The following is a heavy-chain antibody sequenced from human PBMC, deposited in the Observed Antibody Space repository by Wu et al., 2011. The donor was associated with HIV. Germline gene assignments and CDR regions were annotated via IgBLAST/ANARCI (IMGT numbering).Heavy chain of an antibody. Sequence: QVQLVQSGDEVKEPGSSVKLSCKASAGTFDFYAINWVRQVPGQGPEWMGKIIPMVGAANFAQRFQGRVNIIADKSTNTVYMELSSLRSEDTAVYYCASSYGSGSSPSDSWGQGTLVIVSP. D-gene: IGHD3-10*01. CDR3: ASSYGSGSSPSDS. V-gene: IGHV1-69*04. CDR1: AGTFDFYA. CDR2: IIPMVGAA. J-gene: IGHJ4*02.